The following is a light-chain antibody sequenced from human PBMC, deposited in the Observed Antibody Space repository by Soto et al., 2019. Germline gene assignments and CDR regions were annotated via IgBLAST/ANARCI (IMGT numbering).Light chain of an antibody. Sequence: EIVLTQSPATLSLSPGERVTLSCRASQNVSTYLAWYQQKPGQAPRLLIYDASDRATGIPARFSGSGSGTDFTLTISSLEPEDSAGYYCQQRTNWLTFGPGTKVDIK. V-gene: IGKV3-11*01. CDR1: QNVSTY. CDR3: QQRTNWLT. CDR2: DAS. J-gene: IGKJ3*01.